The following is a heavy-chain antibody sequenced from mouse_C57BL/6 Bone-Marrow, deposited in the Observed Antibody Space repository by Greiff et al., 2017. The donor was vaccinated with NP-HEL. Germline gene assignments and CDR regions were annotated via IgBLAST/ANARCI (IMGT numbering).Heavy chain of an antibody. CDR1: GFTFTDYY. Sequence: EVQLVESGGGLVQPGGSLSLSCAASGFTFTDYYMSWVRQPPGKALEWLGFIRNTANGYTTEYSASVKGRFTISRANSQSILYLQMNALRAEDSATYYCARFSIATACMDYWGQGTSVTVSS. J-gene: IGHJ4*01. V-gene: IGHV7-3*01. CDR2: IRNTANGYTT. D-gene: IGHD1-1*01. CDR3: ARFSIATACMDY.